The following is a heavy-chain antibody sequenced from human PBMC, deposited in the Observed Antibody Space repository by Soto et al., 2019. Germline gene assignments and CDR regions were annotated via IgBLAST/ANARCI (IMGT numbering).Heavy chain of an antibody. J-gene: IGHJ6*02. CDR1: GGSFSGYY. V-gene: IGHV4-34*01. Sequence: SETLSLPWAVYGGSFSGYYWSWIRQPPGKGLEWIGEINHSGSTNYNPSLKSRVTISVDTSKNQFSLKLSSVTAADTAVYYCARVRCSGVSCDLYGTPTLSGMDVCGQGTTVTVSS. D-gene: IGHD2-15*01. CDR2: INHSGST. CDR3: ARVRCSGVSCDLYGTPTLSGMDV.